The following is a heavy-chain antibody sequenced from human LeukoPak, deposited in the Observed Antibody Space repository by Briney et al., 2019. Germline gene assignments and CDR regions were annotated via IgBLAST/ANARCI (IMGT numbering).Heavy chain of an antibody. CDR1: GGSISSGSYY. CDR2: IYTSGST. J-gene: IGHJ6*03. CDR3: ARVVSTWEYYYYYYYMDV. Sequence: PSETLSLTCTVSGGSISSGSYYWSWIRQPAGKGLEWIGRIYTSGSTNYNPSLKSRVTISVDTSKNQFSLKLSSVTAADTAVYYCARVVSTWEYYYYYYYMDVWGKGTTVTGSS. V-gene: IGHV4-61*02. D-gene: IGHD1-26*01.